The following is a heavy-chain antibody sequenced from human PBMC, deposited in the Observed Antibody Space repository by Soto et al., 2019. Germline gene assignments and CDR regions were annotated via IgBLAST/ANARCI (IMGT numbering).Heavy chain of an antibody. CDR1: GGSISSYY. CDR3: ARLEAERNGCFDP. J-gene: IGHJ5*02. D-gene: IGHD2-8*01. CDR2: IYYSGST. V-gene: IGHV4-59*08. Sequence: SETLSLTCTVSGGSISSYYWSWIRQPPGKGLEWIGYIYYSGSTNYNPSLKSRVTISVDTSKNQFSLKLSSVTAADTAVYYCARLEAERNGCFDPWGRGTLVTVSS.